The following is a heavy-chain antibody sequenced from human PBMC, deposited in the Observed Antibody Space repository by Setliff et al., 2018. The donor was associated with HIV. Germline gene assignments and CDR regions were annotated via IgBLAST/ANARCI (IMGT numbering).Heavy chain of an antibody. CDR2: ISPRIGDT. V-gene: IGHV1-2*02. J-gene: IGHJ4*02. CDR1: GYSFPDFF. D-gene: IGHD7-27*01. CDR3: ARQLSNSLDF. Sequence: RASVKVSCKASGYSFPDFFIHWVRQAPGQGLEWMGWISPRIGDTRIAKTFRGRVTMTRDTSLNTASVEVSGLRSDDTAVYFCARQLSNSLDFWGQGTLVT.